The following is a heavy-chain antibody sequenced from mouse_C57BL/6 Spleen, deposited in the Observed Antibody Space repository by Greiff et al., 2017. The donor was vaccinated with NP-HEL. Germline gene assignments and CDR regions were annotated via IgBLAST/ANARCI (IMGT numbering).Heavy chain of an antibody. CDR2: ISYDGSN. V-gene: IGHV3-6*01. J-gene: IGHJ3*01. CDR1: GYSITSVYY. Sequence: EVQLVESGPGLVKPSQSLSLTCSVTGYSITSVYYWNWIRQFPGNKLEWMGNISYDGSNNYNPSLKNRISITRDTSKNQFFLKLNSVTTEDTATYYCARGDSSGYGWFAYWGQGTLVTVSA. CDR3: ARGDSSGYGWFAY. D-gene: IGHD3-2*02.